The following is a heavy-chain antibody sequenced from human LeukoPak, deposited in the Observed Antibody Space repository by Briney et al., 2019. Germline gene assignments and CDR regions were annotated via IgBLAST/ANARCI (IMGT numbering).Heavy chain of an antibody. Sequence: SETLSLTCTVSGDSIRSYYWNWIRQPPGKGLEWIGYIYYSGSTNYNPSLKSRATMSIDTSKNQFSLKLSSVTAADTAVYYCARGHCSSTSCSRYYYYYGMDVWGQGTTVTVSS. V-gene: IGHV4-59*01. CDR1: GDSIRSYY. J-gene: IGHJ6*02. CDR2: IYYSGST. CDR3: ARGHCSSTSCSRYYYYYGMDV. D-gene: IGHD2-2*01.